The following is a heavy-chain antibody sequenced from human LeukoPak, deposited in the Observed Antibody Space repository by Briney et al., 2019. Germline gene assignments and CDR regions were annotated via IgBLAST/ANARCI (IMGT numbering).Heavy chain of an antibody. CDR1: GGSISSGSCY. J-gene: IGHJ4*02. V-gene: IGHV4-61*02. CDR3: ARLAITGSPVVYYFDY. CDR2: IYTSGST. D-gene: IGHD3-10*01. Sequence: SQTLSLTCTVSGGSISSGSCYWSWIRQPAGKGLEWIGRIYTSGSTNYNPSLKSRVTISVDTSKNQFSLKLSSVTAADTAVYYCARLAITGSPVVYYFDYWGQGTLVTVSS.